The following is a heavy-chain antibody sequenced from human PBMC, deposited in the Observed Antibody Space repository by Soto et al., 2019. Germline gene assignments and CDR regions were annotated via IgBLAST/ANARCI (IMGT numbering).Heavy chain of an antibody. CDR1: GFTFSTYD. V-gene: IGHV3-23*01. CDR3: AKHSHYIFYPFDY. Sequence: VQLLESGGGLVQPGGSLRLSCAASGFTFSTYDMSWVRQAPGKGLEWVSGMSDSGGSTYYADSVKGRFTISRDNSKNTLYLQMISLRAEDTAIYYCAKHSHYIFYPFDYWGQGTLVTVSS. CDR2: MSDSGGST. D-gene: IGHD4-4*01. J-gene: IGHJ4*02.